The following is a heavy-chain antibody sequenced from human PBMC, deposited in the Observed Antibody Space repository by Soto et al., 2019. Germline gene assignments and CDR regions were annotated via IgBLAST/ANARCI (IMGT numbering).Heavy chain of an antibody. CDR2: INPNSGDT. V-gene: IGHV1-2*04. J-gene: IGHJ4*02. CDR1: GYSFTDSY. CDR3: AKGKFYDSTGYYLDY. Sequence: GASVKVSCKASGYSFTDSYMHWVRQAPGQGLEWMGWINPNSGDTNYAQNFQGWVTMTRDTSISTAYMELSRLRSDDTAIYYCAKGKFYDSTGYYLDYWGQGTLVTVSS. D-gene: IGHD3-22*01.